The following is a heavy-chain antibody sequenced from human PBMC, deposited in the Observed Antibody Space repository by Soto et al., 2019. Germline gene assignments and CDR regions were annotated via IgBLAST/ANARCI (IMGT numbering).Heavy chain of an antibody. Sequence: QVHLVQSGAEVKKPGASVKVSCKGSGYTFTSYGITWVRQAPGQGLEWMGWISAHNGNTDYGQRLQGSVTVTRETSTSTAYMELRSLGSDDTAVYYCARGRYGDYWGQGALVTVSS. CDR2: ISAHNGNT. D-gene: IGHD1-1*01. CDR3: ARGRYGDY. J-gene: IGHJ4*02. V-gene: IGHV1-18*01. CDR1: GYTFTSYG.